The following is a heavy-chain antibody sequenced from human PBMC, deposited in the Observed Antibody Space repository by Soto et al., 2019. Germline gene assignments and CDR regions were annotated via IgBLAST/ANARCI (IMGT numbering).Heavy chain of an antibody. CDR3: ARYKSNYYYGMDV. V-gene: IGHV3-74*01. CDR1: GFSLSGYW. D-gene: IGHD1-20*01. J-gene: IGHJ6*02. CDR2: IDTYGSAT. Sequence: PGGSLRLSCAASGFSLSGYWMHWVRQAPGKGLVWVSRIDTYGSATKYADSVEGRFSISKGNAENTLYLQMNNLRADDTAVYYCARYKSNYYYGMDVWGQGTTVTVSS.